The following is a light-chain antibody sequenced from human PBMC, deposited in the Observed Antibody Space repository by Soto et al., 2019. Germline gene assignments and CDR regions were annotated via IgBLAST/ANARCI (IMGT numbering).Light chain of an antibody. CDR3: QHYNNWPHT. Sequence: EIVMTQSPATLSVSPGERATLSCRASQSIRNNLAWYQQKPGQAPRLLISGASTRATGIPVRFSGRGSATEFTLTISSLQSEDFAVYYCQHYNNWPHTFGGGTKVEDK. J-gene: IGKJ4*01. CDR1: QSIRNN. V-gene: IGKV3-15*01. CDR2: GAS.